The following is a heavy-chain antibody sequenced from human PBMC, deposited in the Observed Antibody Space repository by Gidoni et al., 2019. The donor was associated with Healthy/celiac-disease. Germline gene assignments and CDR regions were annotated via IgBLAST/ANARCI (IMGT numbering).Heavy chain of an antibody. CDR1: GYSISSGYY. CDR2: IYHSGST. D-gene: IGHD6-19*01. CDR3: ARHEGAVAGAEYFQH. J-gene: IGHJ1*01. V-gene: IGHV4-38-2*01. Sequence: QVQLQESGPGLVKPSETLSLTCAVSGYSISSGYYWGWIRQPPGKGLEWIGSIYHSGSTYYNPSLKSRVTISVDTSKNQFSLKLSSVTAADTAVYYCARHEGAVAGAEYFQHWGQGTLVTVSS.